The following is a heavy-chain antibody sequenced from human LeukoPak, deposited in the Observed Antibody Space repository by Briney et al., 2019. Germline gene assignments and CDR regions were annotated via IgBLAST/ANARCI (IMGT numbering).Heavy chain of an antibody. V-gene: IGHV3-66*01. D-gene: IGHD3-10*01. CDR2: IYSGGST. Sequence: GGSLRLSCAASGFTVSSNYMSWVRQAPGKGLEWVSVIYSGGSTYYADSVKGRFTISRDNSKNTLYLQMNSLRAEDTAVYYCTTDYGSGSYRYFNYWGQGTLVTVSS. J-gene: IGHJ4*02. CDR3: TTDYGSGSYRYFNY. CDR1: GFTVSSNY.